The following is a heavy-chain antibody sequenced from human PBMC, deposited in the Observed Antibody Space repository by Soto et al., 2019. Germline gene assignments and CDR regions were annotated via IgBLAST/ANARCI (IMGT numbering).Heavy chain of an antibody. V-gene: IGHV3-74*01. CDR1: GFSFSDDW. J-gene: IGHJ4*02. CDR3: VRGKYSGSYFFDY. CDR2: VSSVGSTT. Sequence: GGSLRLSCEASGFSFSDDWMHWVRQAPGKGLVWASSVSSVGSTTDYADSVKGRFTISRDNAKNTLYLQMNSLGAEDTAVYYCVRGKYSGSYFFDYWGQGTLVTVS. D-gene: IGHD1-26*01.